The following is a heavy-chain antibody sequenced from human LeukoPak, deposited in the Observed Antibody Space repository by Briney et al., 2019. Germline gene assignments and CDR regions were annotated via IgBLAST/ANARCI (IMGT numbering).Heavy chain of an antibody. J-gene: IGHJ4*02. CDR2: ISGSGGST. V-gene: IGHV3-23*01. Sequence: PGGSLRLSCAASGFIFSSYWMSWVRQAPGKGLEWVSVISGSGGSTYYTDSVKGRFTISRDNSKNTLYLQMNSLRAGDTAVYYCAKNVVVVAALFDYWGQGTLVTVSS. CDR3: AKNVVVVAALFDY. D-gene: IGHD2-15*01. CDR1: GFIFSSYW.